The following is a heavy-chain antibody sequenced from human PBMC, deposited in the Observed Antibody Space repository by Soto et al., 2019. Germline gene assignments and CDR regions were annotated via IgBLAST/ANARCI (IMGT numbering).Heavy chain of an antibody. V-gene: IGHV1-46*01. D-gene: IGHD3-10*01. J-gene: IGHJ4*02. CDR1: GYIFTNYY. CDR3: TRDPFFGASDY. CDR2: INAGGGYT. Sequence: GASVKVSCKASGYIFTNYYMHWVRQAPGQGLEWMGTINAGGGYTTYAQRFQGRVTMTRDTSTSTVSMELSSLRYEDTAVFYCTRDPFFGASDYWGQGALVTVSS.